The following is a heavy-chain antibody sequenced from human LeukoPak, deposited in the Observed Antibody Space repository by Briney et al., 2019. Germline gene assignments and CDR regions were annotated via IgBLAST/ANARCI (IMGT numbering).Heavy chain of an antibody. Sequence: ASVKVSCKASRYTFTGYYMHWVRQAPGQGLEWMGWINPNSGGTNYAQKFQGRVTMTRDTSISTAYMELSRLRSDDTAVYYCARVPIVVVPAAIRPSYNWFDPWGQGTLVTVSS. CDR2: INPNSGGT. D-gene: IGHD2-2*01. CDR1: RYTFTGYY. V-gene: IGHV1-2*02. CDR3: ARVPIVVVPAAIRPSYNWFDP. J-gene: IGHJ5*02.